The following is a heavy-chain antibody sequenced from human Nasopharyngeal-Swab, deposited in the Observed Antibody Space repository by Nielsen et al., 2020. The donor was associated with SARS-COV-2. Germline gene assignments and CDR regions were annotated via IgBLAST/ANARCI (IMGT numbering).Heavy chain of an antibody. J-gene: IGHJ6*02. CDR3: AKDHGYYYGMDV. CDR1: GFTFSSYA. Sequence: GGSLRLSCAASGFTFSSYAMSWVRQAPGKGLEWVSAISGSGGSTYYADSVKGRFTISRDNAKNSLYLQMNSLRAEDTALYYCAKDHGYYYGMDVWGQGTTVTVSS. CDR2: ISGSGGST. V-gene: IGHV3-23*01.